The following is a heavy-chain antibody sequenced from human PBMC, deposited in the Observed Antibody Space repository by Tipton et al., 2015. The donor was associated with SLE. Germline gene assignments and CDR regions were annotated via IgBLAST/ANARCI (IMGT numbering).Heavy chain of an antibody. J-gene: IGHJ4*02. V-gene: IGHV1-2*06. CDR1: GYNFNAYY. CDR3: ARVGSGWSHFDY. D-gene: IGHD6-19*01. Sequence: QLVQSGAEVKKSGASVKVSCKASGYNFNAYYIHWVRQAPGHGLEWMGQMNPNSGGTHYAQSFQGRVTMTGDTSVSTAYMELSGLRSDDTAVYFCARVGSGWSHFDYWGQGALVTVSS. CDR2: MNPNSGGT.